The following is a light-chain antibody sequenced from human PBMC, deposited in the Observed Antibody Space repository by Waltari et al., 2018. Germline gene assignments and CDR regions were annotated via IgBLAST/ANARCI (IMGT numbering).Light chain of an antibody. CDR1: QRVGNSY. J-gene: IGKJ5*01. Sequence: EIVLTQSPGTLSLSKGERATRSCRARQRVGNSYLAWYQQKPGQAPRLLIYDASSRAPVIPDRFSGSGSGTDFALTISRLEPEDFAVYYCHHYGSSLQTFGQGTRLEIK. CDR2: DAS. CDR3: HHYGSSLQT. V-gene: IGKV3-20*01.